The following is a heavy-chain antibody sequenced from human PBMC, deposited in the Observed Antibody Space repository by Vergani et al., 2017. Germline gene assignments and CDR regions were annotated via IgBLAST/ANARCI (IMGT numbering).Heavy chain of an antibody. D-gene: IGHD3-16*01. CDR3: AKSRASLDLWGEHFQH. CDR1: GFTFSTYA. J-gene: IGHJ1*01. CDR2: IDNSGRSI. Sequence: EVHLLESGGGLRQPGGSLKLSCAASGFTFSTYAMSWVRQVPGKGLEWVATIDNSGRSIYYTDSVKGRFTISRDNSKSTLFLKMNSLSAEDTALYYCAKSRASLDLWGEHFQHWGRGTLVTVSS. V-gene: IGHV3-23*01.